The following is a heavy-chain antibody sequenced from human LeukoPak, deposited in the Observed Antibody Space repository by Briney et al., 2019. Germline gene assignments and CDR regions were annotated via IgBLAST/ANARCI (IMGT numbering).Heavy chain of an antibody. V-gene: IGHV3-48*03. Sequence: GGSLRLSCAASGFTFSSYEMSWVRQAPGKGLEWVSYTGSGGSTIYYADSVKGRFTISRDNAKNSLYLQMNSLRVEDTAVYYCARDLRQSGVYFDYWGQGTLVTVSS. J-gene: IGHJ4*02. CDR3: ARDLRQSGVYFDY. CDR2: TGSGGSTI. D-gene: IGHD2-8*01. CDR1: GFTFSSYE.